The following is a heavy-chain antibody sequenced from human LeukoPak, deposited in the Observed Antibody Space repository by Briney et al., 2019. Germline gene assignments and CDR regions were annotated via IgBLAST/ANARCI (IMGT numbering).Heavy chain of an antibody. CDR2: INDDGSAT. Sequence: PGGSLRLSCAASGFTFSNYWMHWVRQVPGKGLVWDSRINDDGSATFYADSVKGRFTISRDNAKNTLFLQINSLRAEDTAVYYCAREILAPGKTHDYWGQGTLVTVSS. V-gene: IGHV3-74*01. CDR3: AREILAPGKTHDY. CDR1: GFTFSNYW. J-gene: IGHJ4*02.